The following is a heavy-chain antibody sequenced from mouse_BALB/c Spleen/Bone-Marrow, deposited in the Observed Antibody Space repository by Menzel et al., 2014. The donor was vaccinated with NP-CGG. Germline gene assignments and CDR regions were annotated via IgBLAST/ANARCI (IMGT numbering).Heavy chain of an antibody. CDR2: ITNGGGGT. CDR3: ARHHGSRGFAY. Sequence: EVQLQQSGGGLVQPGGSLKLSCATSGFTFSDHYMYWIRQTPDKRLEWVAYITNGGGGTYYLDTVKGRFTISRDNAKNTLYLQVSRLKAEDTAMYYCARHHGSRGFAYWGQGTLVTVSA. D-gene: IGHD1-1*01. J-gene: IGHJ3*01. CDR1: GFTFSDHY. V-gene: IGHV5-12*02.